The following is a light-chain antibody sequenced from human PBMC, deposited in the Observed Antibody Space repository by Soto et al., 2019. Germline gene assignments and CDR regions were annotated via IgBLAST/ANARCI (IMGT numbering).Light chain of an antibody. CDR1: SSTVGGFNV. V-gene: IGLV2-23*01. CDR2: EGI. Sequence: QSVLTQPASVSGSPGQSITISCTGTSSTVGGFNVVSWYQQHPGKAPKVIIYEGIKRPSGVSNRFSGSNSGSTASLTISGLQAEDEADYYRCSYVGATTYVFGTGTKVTV. CDR3: CSYVGATTYV. J-gene: IGLJ1*01.